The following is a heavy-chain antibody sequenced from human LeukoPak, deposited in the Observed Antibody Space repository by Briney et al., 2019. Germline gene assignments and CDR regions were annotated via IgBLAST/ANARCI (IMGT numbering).Heavy chain of an antibody. D-gene: IGHD2-15*01. CDR2: ISDSGTST. CDR3: ASRDPCSGGTCYALGY. V-gene: IGHV3-23*01. Sequence: GGSLRLSCAASGFTFSTHGMHWVRQAPSKGLEWVSAISDSGTSTYYADSVKGRFTISRDNSKNTLYLQMNSLRAEDTAVYYCASRDPCSGGTCYALGYWGQGTLVTVSS. J-gene: IGHJ4*02. CDR1: GFTFSTHG.